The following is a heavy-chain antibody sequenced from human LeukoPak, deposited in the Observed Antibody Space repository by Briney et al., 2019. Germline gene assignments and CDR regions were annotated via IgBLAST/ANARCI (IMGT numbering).Heavy chain of an antibody. J-gene: IGHJ5*02. CDR2: INHSGST. V-gene: IGHV4-34*01. CDR1: GGSFSGYY. CDR3: ARGFVSSGEPGEGYNWFDP. Sequence: PSETLSLTCAVYGGSFSGYYWSWIRQPPGKGREWIGEINHSGSTNYNPSLKSRVTISIDTSKNQFSLKLSSVTAADTAVYYCARGFVSSGEPGEGYNWFDPWGQGTLVTVSS. D-gene: IGHD6-19*01.